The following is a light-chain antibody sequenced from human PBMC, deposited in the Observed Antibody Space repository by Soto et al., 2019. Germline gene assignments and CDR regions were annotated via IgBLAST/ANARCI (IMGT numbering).Light chain of an antibody. CDR3: QQYNLRPPYT. V-gene: IGKV3-15*01. J-gene: IGKJ2*01. CDR2: DTS. CDR1: QSVSIK. Sequence: EIVLTQSPATLSVSPGERVTLSFRASQSVSIKLAWYQQKPGQAPRLLISDTSTRATGIPARFSGSGFATDFTLTISSLQSEDFAVYYCQQYNLRPPYTFGQGTKLEIK.